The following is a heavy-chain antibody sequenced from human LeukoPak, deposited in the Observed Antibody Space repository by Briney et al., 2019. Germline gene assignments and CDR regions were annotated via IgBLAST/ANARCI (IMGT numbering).Heavy chain of an antibody. CDR1: GFTFSSYA. CDR3: VRDLDSLAFF. D-gene: IGHD1-1*01. Sequence: GGSLRLSCAASGFTFSSYAMHWVRQAPGKGLEWVAVISYDGSNKYYADSVKGRFTISRDNAKNSLYLQMNSLRAEDTAVYYCVRDLDSLAFFWGQGTLVTVSS. J-gene: IGHJ4*02. V-gene: IGHV3-30*04. CDR2: ISYDGSNK.